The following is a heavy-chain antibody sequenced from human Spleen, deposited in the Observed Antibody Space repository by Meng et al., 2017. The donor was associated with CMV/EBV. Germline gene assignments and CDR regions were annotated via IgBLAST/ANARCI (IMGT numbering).Heavy chain of an antibody. D-gene: IGHD6-19*01. CDR3: ALTVAAGY. V-gene: IGHV1-8*01. CDR1: GYTFTSSD. CDR2: INPNTGNT. Sequence: QVQRVQSGAEVKKPGASVKVSCKASGYTFTSSDIKRVRQATGQGLEWMGWINPNTGNTGYAQKFQGRVTLTRSTSISTAYMELSSLRSEDTAVYYCALTVAAGYWGQGTLVTVSS. J-gene: IGHJ4*02.